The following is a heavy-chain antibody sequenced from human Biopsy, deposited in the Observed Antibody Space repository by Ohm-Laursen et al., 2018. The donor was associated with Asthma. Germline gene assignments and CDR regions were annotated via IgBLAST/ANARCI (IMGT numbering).Heavy chain of an antibody. CDR3: ARNLHWWSNYNDENYQL. D-gene: IGHD3-10*01. Sequence: SLLLSFSSSLFTFVDYWILWVLQFPGKGLEWVANIKHDGSEKNHVDSLKGRFTISRDNAKNSLYLQMNSLRAEDTAVYYCARNLHWWSNYNDENYQLWGKGTLVTVSS. CDR1: LFTFVDYW. CDR2: IKHDGSEK. J-gene: IGHJ1*01. V-gene: IGHV3-7*01.